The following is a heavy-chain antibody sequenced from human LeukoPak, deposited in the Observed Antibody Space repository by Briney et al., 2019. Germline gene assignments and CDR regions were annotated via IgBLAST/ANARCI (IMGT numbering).Heavy chain of an antibody. CDR2: IIGSGGST. J-gene: IGHJ4*02. V-gene: IGHV3-23*01. CDR3: AKDRRLFDY. CDR1: GFTFSSYA. Sequence: PGGSLRLSCAASGFTFSSYAMSWVRQAPGKGLEWGSAIIGSGGSTYYAGSVKGRFTISTDNSKNTLYLQMNSLRAEDTAVYYCAKDRRLFDYWGQGTLVTVSS. D-gene: IGHD6-6*01.